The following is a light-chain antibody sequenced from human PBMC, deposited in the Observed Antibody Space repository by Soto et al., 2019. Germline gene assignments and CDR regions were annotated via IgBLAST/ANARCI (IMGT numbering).Light chain of an antibody. J-gene: IGKJ1*01. CDR2: AAT. CDR3: QQGYNTFWT. V-gene: IGKV1-39*01. Sequence: DIQMTQSPSSLSASVGDTVTVTCRASQPIGTSLHWYQQRAGTAPKVLISAATKLQSGVPSRFSGRGSGTDLTITISNLQPEDSETYFCQQGYNTFWTFGRGTKVDIK. CDR1: QPIGTS.